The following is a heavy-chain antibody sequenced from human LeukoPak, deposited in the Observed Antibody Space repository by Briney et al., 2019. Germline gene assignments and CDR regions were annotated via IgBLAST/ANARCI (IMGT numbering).Heavy chain of an antibody. CDR3: ARGYPLLWFGELNYFDY. V-gene: IGHV4-34*01. Sequence: PSETLSLTCAVYGGSFSGYYWSWIRQPPGKGLEWIGEINHSGSTNYNPSPKSRVTISVDTSKNQFSLKLSSVTAADTAVYYCARGYPLLWFGELNYFDYWGQGTLVTVSS. J-gene: IGHJ4*02. D-gene: IGHD3-10*01. CDR2: INHSGST. CDR1: GGSFSGYY.